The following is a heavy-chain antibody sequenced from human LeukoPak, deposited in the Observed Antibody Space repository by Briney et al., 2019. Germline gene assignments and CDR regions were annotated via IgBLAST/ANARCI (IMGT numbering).Heavy chain of an antibody. CDR1: EYSFATYW. Sequence: GEFLKISCKGSEYSFATYWIGWVRQMPEQGLEWMGIIFPGDSDTRYSPSFQGQVTISADKSISTAYLQWSSLKASDTAIYYCASEYCSGGNCYFDYWGQRTLVTASS. V-gene: IGHV5-51*01. D-gene: IGHD2-15*01. CDR2: IFPGDSDT. J-gene: IGHJ4*02. CDR3: ASEYCSGGNCYFDY.